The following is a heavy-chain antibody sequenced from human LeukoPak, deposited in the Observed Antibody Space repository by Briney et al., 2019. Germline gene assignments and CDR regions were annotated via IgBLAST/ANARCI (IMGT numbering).Heavy chain of an antibody. V-gene: IGHV4-38-2*01. Sequence: SETLSLNCAVSGYSISSGYYWGWIRQPPGKGLEWIGSIYHSGSTYYNPSLKSRVTISVDTSKNQLSLKLSSLTAADTAVYYCARHEYSGSYYGLSWFDPWGQGTLVTVSS. CDR2: IYHSGST. CDR1: GYSISSGYY. D-gene: IGHD1-26*01. CDR3: ARHEYSGSYYGLSWFDP. J-gene: IGHJ5*02.